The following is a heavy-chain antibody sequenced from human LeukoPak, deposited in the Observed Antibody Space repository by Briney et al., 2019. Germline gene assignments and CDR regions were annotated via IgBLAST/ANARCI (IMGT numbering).Heavy chain of an antibody. CDR1: GFTFSSYW. J-gene: IGHJ4*02. CDR2: LNQDAGEK. Sequence: GGALRLSCAASGFTFSSYWMSWVRQTPGKGRQWVARLNQDAGEKYYVDSVKGRFAISRENAKVSLYLQMNSLRAEDTAVYYCAKCGSGSNFDYWGQGILVTVSS. CDR3: AKCGSGSNFDY. D-gene: IGHD3-10*01. V-gene: IGHV3-7*02.